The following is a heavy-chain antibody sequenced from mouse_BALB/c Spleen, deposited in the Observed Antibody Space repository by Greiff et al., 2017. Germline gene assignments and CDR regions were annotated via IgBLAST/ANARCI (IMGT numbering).Heavy chain of an antibody. Sequence: EVQLQQSGAELVRSGASVKLSCTASGFNIKDYYMHWVKQRPEQGLEWIGWIDPENGDTEYAPKFQGKATMTADTSSNTAYLQLSSLTSEDTAVYYCNAPYRYDAVYYAMDYWGQGTSVTVSS. D-gene: IGHD2-14*01. CDR3: NAPYRYDAVYYAMDY. V-gene: IGHV14-4*02. CDR2: IDPENGDT. J-gene: IGHJ4*01. CDR1: GFNIKDYY.